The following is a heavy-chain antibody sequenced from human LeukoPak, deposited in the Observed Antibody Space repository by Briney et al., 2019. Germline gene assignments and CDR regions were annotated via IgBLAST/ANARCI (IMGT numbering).Heavy chain of an antibody. D-gene: IGHD2-8*01. CDR3: ARCQYCTNGVCYFGNWFDP. V-gene: IGHV1-18*01. Sequence: ASVKVSCKASGYTFTSYGISWVRQAPGQGLEWMGWISAYNGNTNYAQKLQGRVTMTTGTSTSTAYMELRSLRSDDTAVYYCARCQYCTNGVCYFGNWFDPWGQGTLVTVSS. CDR1: GYTFTSYG. CDR2: ISAYNGNT. J-gene: IGHJ5*02.